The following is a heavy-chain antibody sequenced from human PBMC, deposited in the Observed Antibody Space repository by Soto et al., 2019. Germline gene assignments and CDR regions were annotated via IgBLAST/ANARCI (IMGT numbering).Heavy chain of an antibody. CDR2: IIPIFGTA. D-gene: IGHD3-10*01. CDR1: EGTFSSYA. Sequence: ASLKVSCTASEGTFSSYAIICVRLAPGQGLEWMGGIIPIFGTANYAQKFQGRVTITADESTSTAYMELSSLRSEDTAVYYWARRYYYGPFDPWGQGTPVNGS. CDR3: ARRYYYGPFDP. J-gene: IGHJ5*02. V-gene: IGHV1-69*13.